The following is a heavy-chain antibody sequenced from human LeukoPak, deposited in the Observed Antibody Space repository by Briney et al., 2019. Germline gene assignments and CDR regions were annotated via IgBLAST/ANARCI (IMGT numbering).Heavy chain of an antibody. D-gene: IGHD6-6*01. J-gene: IGHJ4*02. V-gene: IGHV3-7*05. CDR1: GFTFSRFW. CDR3: ARALFIAAHFDF. CDR2: IDQSGGRN. Sequence: GGSLRLSCAASGFTFSRFWMNWVRQAPGRGLGWVANIDQSGGRNNYVDSVKGRFSISRDNVKNSLYLQMNSLRAVDTAVYYCARALFIAAHFDFWGQGTLVTVSS.